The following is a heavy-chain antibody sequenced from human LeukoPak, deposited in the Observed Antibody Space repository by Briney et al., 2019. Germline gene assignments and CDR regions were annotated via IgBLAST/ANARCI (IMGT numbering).Heavy chain of an antibody. J-gene: IGHJ4*02. Sequence: ASVKVSCKASGYTFTSYTIHWVRQAPGQRLEWMGWINAGNGNTKYSQEFQDRVTITRDTSASTAYMELSSLRSEDMAVYYCATDRYGSGSYLFDYWGQGTLVTVSS. V-gene: IGHV1-3*03. CDR1: GYTFTSYT. CDR2: INAGNGNT. CDR3: ATDRYGSGSYLFDY. D-gene: IGHD3-10*01.